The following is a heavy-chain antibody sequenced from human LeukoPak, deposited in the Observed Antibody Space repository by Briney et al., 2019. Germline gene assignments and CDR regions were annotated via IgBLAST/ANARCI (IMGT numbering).Heavy chain of an antibody. CDR2: ISSTSSTI. Sequence: PGGSLRLSCAASGFTFNTYGMYWVRQAPGKGLEWVSYISSTSSTIYYADSVNGRFTISRDNAKNSLYLQMSSLRAEDTALYYCARGLTGVDYWGQGAQVTVSS. J-gene: IGHJ4*02. CDR1: GFTFNTYG. V-gene: IGHV3-48*01. D-gene: IGHD7-27*01. CDR3: ARGLTGVDY.